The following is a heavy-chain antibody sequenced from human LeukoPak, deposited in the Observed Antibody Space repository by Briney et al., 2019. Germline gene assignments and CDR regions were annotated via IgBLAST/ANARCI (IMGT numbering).Heavy chain of an antibody. D-gene: IGHD5-18*01. Sequence: KSSETLSLTCSVSGGSIGSSSSDYYWGWVRQPPGKGLEWIGSISYSWTTYYNPSLKSRVTISADTSNNQFSLKLTSVTAADTAVYYCARHRHSHHYDYWGQGTLVTVSS. CDR2: ISYSWTT. CDR1: GGSIGSSSSDYY. V-gene: IGHV4-39*01. CDR3: ARHRHSHHYDY. J-gene: IGHJ4*02.